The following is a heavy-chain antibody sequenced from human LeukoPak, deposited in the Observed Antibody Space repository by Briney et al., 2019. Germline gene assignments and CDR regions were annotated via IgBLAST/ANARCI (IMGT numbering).Heavy chain of an antibody. D-gene: IGHD3-10*01. CDR2: INSDESWT. CDR1: GNYW. J-gene: IGHJ4*02. CDR3: ARLVLLWFGELAPFDY. V-gene: IGHV3-74*01. Sequence: GGSLRLSCAASGNYWMHWVRQAPGKGLVWVSHINSDESWTSYADSVKGRFTISKDNAKNTVYLQMNSLRAEDTAVYYCARLVLLWFGELAPFDYWGQGTLVTVSS.